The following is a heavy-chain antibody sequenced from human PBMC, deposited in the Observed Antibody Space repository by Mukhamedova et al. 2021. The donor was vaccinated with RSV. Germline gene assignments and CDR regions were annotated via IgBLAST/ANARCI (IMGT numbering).Heavy chain of an antibody. Sequence: RINTDGSTTTYADSVKGRFTISRDNAKNTVYLQTNSLRAEDTXVYYCVRSNYYDSSGYYYGYWGQGTLVTVSS. CDR2: INTDGSTT. V-gene: IGHV3-74*01. J-gene: IGHJ4*02. CDR3: VRSNYYDSSGYYYGY. D-gene: IGHD3-22*01.